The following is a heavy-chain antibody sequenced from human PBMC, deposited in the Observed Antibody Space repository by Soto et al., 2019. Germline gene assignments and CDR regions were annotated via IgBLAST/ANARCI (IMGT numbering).Heavy chain of an antibody. Sequence: QLQLQESGPGLVKPSETLSLTCTVSGGSISSSSYYWGWIRQPPGKGLEWIGSIYYSGSTYYNPSLKSRVTISVDTSKNQFSLKLSSVTAADTAVYYCARHPPTTVVTPYYYYYGMDVWGQGTTVTVSS. D-gene: IGHD4-17*01. V-gene: IGHV4-39*01. J-gene: IGHJ6*02. CDR2: IYYSGST. CDR3: ARHPPTTVVTPYYYYYGMDV. CDR1: GGSISSSSYY.